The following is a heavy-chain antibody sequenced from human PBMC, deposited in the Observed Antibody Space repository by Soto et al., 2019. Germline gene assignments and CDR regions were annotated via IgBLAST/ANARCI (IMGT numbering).Heavy chain of an antibody. CDR2: ISGSGGST. Sequence: GGSLRLSCAASRFIFSSYAMNWVRQAPGKGLEWVSAISGSGGSTNYADSVKGRFTISRDNSKNTVYLQVNSLRAEDTAVYYCAKDFFYSQVGGINFDYWGQGALVTVSS. CDR1: RFIFSSYA. D-gene: IGHD3-10*01. CDR3: AKDFFYSQVGGINFDY. J-gene: IGHJ4*02. V-gene: IGHV3-23*01.